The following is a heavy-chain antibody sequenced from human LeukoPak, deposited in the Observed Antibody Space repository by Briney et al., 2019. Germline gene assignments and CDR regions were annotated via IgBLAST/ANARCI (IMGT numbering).Heavy chain of an antibody. CDR1: GFTFSSYG. CDR2: IRYDGSNK. CDR3: AKTSNYYDSSGYIYFDY. V-gene: IGHV3-30*02. J-gene: IGHJ4*02. Sequence: PGGSLRLSCAASGFTFSSYGMHWVRQAPGKGLEWVAFIRYDGSNKYYADSVKGRFTFSRDNSKSTLYLQMNSLRAEDTAVYYCAKTSNYYDSSGYIYFDYWGQGTLVTVSS. D-gene: IGHD3-22*01.